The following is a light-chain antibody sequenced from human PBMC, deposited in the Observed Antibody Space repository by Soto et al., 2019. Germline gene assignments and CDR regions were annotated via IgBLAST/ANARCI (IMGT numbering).Light chain of an antibody. CDR1: SSDVGTYNY. V-gene: IGLV2-14*01. Sequence: QSALTQPASVSGSPGQSITISCTGTSSDVGTYNYVSWYQQHPGKAPKLMISEVSNRPSGVSNRFSGSKSDNTASLTISGLQADDEAVYVCCSYTTTRTGVFGGGTKLTVL. CDR3: CSYTTTRTGV. J-gene: IGLJ3*02. CDR2: EVS.